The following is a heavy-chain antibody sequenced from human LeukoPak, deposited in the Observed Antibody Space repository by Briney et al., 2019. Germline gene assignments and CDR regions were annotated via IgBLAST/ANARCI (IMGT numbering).Heavy chain of an antibody. CDR2: IYYSGST. J-gene: IGHJ4*02. D-gene: IGHD3-3*01. Sequence: PSETLSLTCTVSGGSISSYYWSWIRQPPRKGLEWIGYIYYSGSTNYNPSLKSRVTISVDTSKNQFSLKLSSVTAADTAVYYCARVYRGVAPFYWGQGTLVPVSP. V-gene: IGHV4-59*01. CDR3: ARVYRGVAPFY. CDR1: GGSISSYY.